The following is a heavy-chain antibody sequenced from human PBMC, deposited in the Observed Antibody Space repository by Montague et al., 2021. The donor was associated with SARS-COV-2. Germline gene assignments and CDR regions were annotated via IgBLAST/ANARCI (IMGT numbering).Heavy chain of an antibody. V-gene: IGHV4-34*01. Sequence: SETLSLTCAVYGESSDAYFWSWIRLSPGKALEWIGEISYTGHTRYNPNPSLRGRVSFSTASSKVPFSLTLTSVTAADTAFYYCARSLYSVCWCPDWGQGTLVTVSS. J-gene: IGHJ4*02. D-gene: IGHD5/OR15-5a*01. CDR3: ARSLYSVCWCPD. CDR1: GESSDAYF. CDR2: ISYTGHTRY.